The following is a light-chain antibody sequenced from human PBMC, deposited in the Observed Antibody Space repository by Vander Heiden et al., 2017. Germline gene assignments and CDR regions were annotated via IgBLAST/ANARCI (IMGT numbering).Light chain of an antibody. CDR3: TSYVGSNTFV. CDR2: EVS. CDR1: SSDGGAYNY. J-gene: IGLJ1*01. Sequence: QSVLTQPPSASGSPGQSVTISCTGTSSDGGAYNYVSWYQQHPGKPPKFIIYEVSKRPSGVPDRFSGSKSGNTASLTVSGRRPDDEADYYCTSYVGSNTFVFGAGTKLTVL. V-gene: IGLV2-8*01.